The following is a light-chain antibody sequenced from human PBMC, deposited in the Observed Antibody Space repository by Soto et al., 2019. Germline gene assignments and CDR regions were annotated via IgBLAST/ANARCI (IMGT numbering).Light chain of an antibody. Sequence: EIVLTQSPATLSLSPGERATLSCRASQSVSSYLAWYQQKPGQAPRLLIYDASNRAPGIPARFSGSGSGTDFTLTISSLEPEDFAVYYCQQRSNWRTFGQGTRLEMK. J-gene: IGKJ5*01. CDR2: DAS. V-gene: IGKV3-11*01. CDR3: QQRSNWRT. CDR1: QSVSSY.